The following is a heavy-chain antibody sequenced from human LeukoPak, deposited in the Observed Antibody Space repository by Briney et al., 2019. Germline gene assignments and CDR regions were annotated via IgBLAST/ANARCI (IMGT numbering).Heavy chain of an antibody. CDR3: PHGVDIGIFGVVILFDY. CDR2: TYWNDDK. D-gene: IGHD3-3*01. V-gene: IGHV2-5*01. J-gene: IGHJ4*02. Sequence: GPTLVNPAQTRTLTCTFSGFSLRTRGGGVGWIRQPPGRALECLALTYWNDDKRYSPTLKSRLTIPQETSKNQVVLTMTNMDPVETATYYCPHGVDIGIFGVVILFDYWVQRTLVTVSS. CDR1: GFSLRTRGGG.